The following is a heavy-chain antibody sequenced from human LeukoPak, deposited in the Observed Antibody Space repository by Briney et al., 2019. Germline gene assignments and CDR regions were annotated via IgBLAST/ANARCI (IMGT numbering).Heavy chain of an antibody. Sequence: PSETLSLTCTVSGGSISSYYWSWIRQPPRKGLEWIGYIYYSGSTNYNPSLKSRVTISVDTSKNQFSLKLSSVTAADTAVYYCARQVYVRYNWFDPWGQGTLVTVSS. J-gene: IGHJ5*02. CDR2: IYYSGST. D-gene: IGHD2-8*01. V-gene: IGHV4-59*01. CDR3: ARQVYVRYNWFDP. CDR1: GGSISSYY.